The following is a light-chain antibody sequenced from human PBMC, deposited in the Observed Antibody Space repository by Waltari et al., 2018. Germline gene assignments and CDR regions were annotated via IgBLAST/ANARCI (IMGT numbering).Light chain of an antibody. Sequence: DIVMTQSPDSLAVSLGERATINHKSSQSVLYSSNNKNYLAWYQQKPGQPPKLLIYWASTRESGVPDRFSGSGSGTDFTLTISSLQAEDVAVYYCQQYYSTPRTFGQGTKLEIK. J-gene: IGKJ2*01. CDR3: QQYYSTPRT. V-gene: IGKV4-1*01. CDR1: QSVLYSSNNKNY. CDR2: WAS.